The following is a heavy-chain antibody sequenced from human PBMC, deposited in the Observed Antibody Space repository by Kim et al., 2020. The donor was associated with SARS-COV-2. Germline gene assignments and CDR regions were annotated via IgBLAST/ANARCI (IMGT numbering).Heavy chain of an antibody. J-gene: IGHJ3*01. Sequence: KQDGSENYYVVYVKGRFTISRDNAKNSLFLQMNHLRAEDTAVYYCASPCPWGQGTMVTVSS. CDR2: KQDGSEN. V-gene: IGHV3-7*01. CDR3: ASPCP.